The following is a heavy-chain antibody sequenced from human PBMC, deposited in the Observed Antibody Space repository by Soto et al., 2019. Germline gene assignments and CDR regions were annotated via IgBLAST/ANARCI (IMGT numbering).Heavy chain of an antibody. Sequence: QVQLVQSGAEVKKPGSSVKVSCKASGGTFSSYASRWVRQAPGQGLEWMGGIIPIFGTANYAQKFQGSVTITADDSTSTAYMELSSLRSEDTAVYYCASHSYGYFPHYYHGMDVWGQGTTVTVSS. CDR1: GGTFSSYA. CDR3: ASHSYGYFPHYYHGMDV. V-gene: IGHV1-69*12. CDR2: IIPIFGTA. J-gene: IGHJ6*02. D-gene: IGHD5-18*01.